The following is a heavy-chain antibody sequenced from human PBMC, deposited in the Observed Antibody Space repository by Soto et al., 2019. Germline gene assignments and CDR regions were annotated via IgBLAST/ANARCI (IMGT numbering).Heavy chain of an antibody. Sequence: EVQLVESGGGLVQPGGSLRLSCAASGFTFSDHYMDWVRQAPGKGLEWVGRTRNKANRYTTEYAASVIGRCTISRDDSKNSMYLQLNCLKSEDTAVYFCARTFYASGSYFLDYWGQGTLVTVSS. J-gene: IGHJ4*02. D-gene: IGHD3-10*01. CDR1: GFTFSDHY. CDR2: TRNKANRYTT. CDR3: ARTFYASGSYFLDY. V-gene: IGHV3-72*01.